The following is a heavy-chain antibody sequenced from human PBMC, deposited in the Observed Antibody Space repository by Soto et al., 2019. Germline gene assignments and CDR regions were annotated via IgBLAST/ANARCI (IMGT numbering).Heavy chain of an antibody. D-gene: IGHD3-22*01. Sequence: SVKVSCKASGGTFSSYASSWVRQAPGQGLEWMGGIIPIFGTANYAQKFQGRVTITADESTSTAYMELSSLRSEDTAVYYCARGNPDYYDSSGYYWNSREYYYYGMDVWGQGTTVTVSS. V-gene: IGHV1-69*13. CDR1: GGTFSSYA. J-gene: IGHJ6*02. CDR2: IIPIFGTA. CDR3: ARGNPDYYDSSGYYWNSREYYYYGMDV.